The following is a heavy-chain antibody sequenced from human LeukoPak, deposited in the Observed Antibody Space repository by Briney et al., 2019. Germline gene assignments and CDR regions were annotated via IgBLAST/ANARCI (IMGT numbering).Heavy chain of an antibody. CDR3: ARASGFYDSGGYYSGFDC. Sequence: ASETLSLTCTVSGGSICSGNYYWDWLRQPAGKGLEWIARIYTSGSTNYNPSLKSRVIMSLDTSKSQVSLKLSSVTAAHTAVYYCARASGFYDSGGYYSGFDCWGQGARVTGSS. CDR2: IYTSGST. J-gene: IGHJ4*02. CDR1: GGSICSGNYY. V-gene: IGHV4-61*02. D-gene: IGHD3-22*01.